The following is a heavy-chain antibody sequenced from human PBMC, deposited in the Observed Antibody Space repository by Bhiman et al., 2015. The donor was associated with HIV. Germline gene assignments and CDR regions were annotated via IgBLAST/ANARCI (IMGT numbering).Heavy chain of an antibody. J-gene: IGHJ4*02. Sequence: EVQLVESGGGLVPPGRSLRLSCAGSGFTFGEYAMHWVRHTPGKGLEWVSGISWNSDKVAYADSVKDRFTISRDNAKSSLYLQMNSLSGEDTAVYYCTTSPAILYYFDYWGQGTLVTVSS. V-gene: IGHV3-9*01. CDR2: ISWNSDKV. D-gene: IGHD2-2*01. CDR3: TTSPAILYYFDY. CDR1: GFTFGEYA.